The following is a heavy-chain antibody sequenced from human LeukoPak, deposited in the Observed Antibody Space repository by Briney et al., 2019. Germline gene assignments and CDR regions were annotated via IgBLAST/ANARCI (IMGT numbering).Heavy chain of an antibody. CDR1: GYTFTGYY. CDR3: ARADLHDYVWGSYRPNNWFGP. J-gene: IGHJ5*02. Sequence: ASVKVSCKASGYTFTGYYMHWVRQAPGQGLEWMGWINPNSGGTNYAQKFQGRVTMTRDTPISTAYMELSRLRSDDTAVYYCARADLHDYVWGSYRPNNWFGPWGQGTLVTVSS. CDR2: INPNSGGT. D-gene: IGHD3-16*02. V-gene: IGHV1-2*02.